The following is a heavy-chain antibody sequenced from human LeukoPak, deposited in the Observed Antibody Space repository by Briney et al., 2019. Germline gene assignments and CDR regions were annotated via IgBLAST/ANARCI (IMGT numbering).Heavy chain of an antibody. J-gene: IGHJ4*02. D-gene: IGHD1-26*01. CDR3: ARALVGATPGNVFDY. V-gene: IGHV4-34*01. CDR1: GGSFSGYY. CDR2: INHSGST. Sequence: PSETLSLTCAVYGGSFSGYYWSWIRQPPGKGLEWIGEINHSGSTNYNPSLKSRVTISVDTSKNQFSLKLSSVTAADTAVYYCARALVGATPGNVFDYWGQGTLVTVSS.